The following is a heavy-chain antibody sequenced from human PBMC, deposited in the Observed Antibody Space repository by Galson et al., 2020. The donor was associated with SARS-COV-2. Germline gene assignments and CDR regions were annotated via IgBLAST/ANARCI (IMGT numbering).Heavy chain of an antibody. D-gene: IGHD3-22*01. V-gene: IGHV3-23*01. CDR1: GFTFSNSA. Sequence: GGSLRLSCAASGFTFSNSAMSWVRQAPGKGQEWVSALGGSCGSTYYADSVKGRFTISRDNSKNTLYLQMNSLRAEDTAVYYCAKRDNSSGYPYYFDYWGQGTLVTVSS. CDR2: LGGSCGST. CDR3: AKRDNSSGYPYYFDY. J-gene: IGHJ4*02.